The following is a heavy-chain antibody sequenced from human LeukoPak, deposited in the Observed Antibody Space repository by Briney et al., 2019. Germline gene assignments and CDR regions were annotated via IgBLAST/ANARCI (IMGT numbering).Heavy chain of an antibody. CDR3: AHSGYDYSWFDP. J-gene: IGHJ5*02. D-gene: IGHD5-12*01. CDR2: IIPIFGTA. CDR1: GGTFSSYA. V-gene: IGHV1-69*13. Sequence: ASVKVSCKASGGTFSSYAISWVRQAPGQGLEWMGGIIPIFGTANYAQKFQGRVTITADESTSTAYMELSSLRSEDTAVYYCAHSGYDYSWFDPRGQGTLVTVSS.